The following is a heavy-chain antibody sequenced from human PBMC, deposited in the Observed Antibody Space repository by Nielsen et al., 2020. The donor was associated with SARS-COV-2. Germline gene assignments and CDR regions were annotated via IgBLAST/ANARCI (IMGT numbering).Heavy chain of an antibody. D-gene: IGHD2-2*01. Sequence: ETLSLTCAVYGGSFSGYYWSWIRQPPGKGLEWIGEINHSGSTNYNPSLKSRVTISVDTSKNQFSLKLSSVTAADTAVYYCARGGGTVVVPAASPPRWFDPWGQGTLVTVSS. J-gene: IGHJ5*02. CDR3: ARGGGTVVVPAASPPRWFDP. CDR2: INHSGST. V-gene: IGHV4-34*01. CDR1: GGSFSGYY.